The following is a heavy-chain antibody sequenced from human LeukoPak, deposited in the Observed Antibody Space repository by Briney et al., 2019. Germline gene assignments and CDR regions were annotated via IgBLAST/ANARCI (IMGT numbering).Heavy chain of an antibody. CDR2: ISYDGSNK. J-gene: IGHJ4*02. Sequence: GGSLRLSCAASGFTFSSYAMHWVRQAPGKGLEWAAVISYDGSNKYYADSVKGRFTISRDNSKNTLYLQMNSLRAEDTAVYYCARDGSYWGQGTLVTVSS. CDR1: GFTFSSYA. V-gene: IGHV3-30*01. D-gene: IGHD1-26*01. CDR3: ARDGSY.